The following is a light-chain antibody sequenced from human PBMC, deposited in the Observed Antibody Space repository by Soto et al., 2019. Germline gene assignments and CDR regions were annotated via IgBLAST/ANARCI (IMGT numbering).Light chain of an antibody. CDR2: AAS. CDR1: ESVSSK. CDR3: QQYTSPLT. J-gene: IGKJ4*01. V-gene: IGKV3D-15*01. Sequence: EIVMTQSPATLSVSPGERATLSCRASESVSSKLVWYQKKPGQAPRLLIYAASSRATGIPDRFSGSGSGTDFTLTISRLEPEDSAVYYCQQYTSPLTFGGGTKVDIK.